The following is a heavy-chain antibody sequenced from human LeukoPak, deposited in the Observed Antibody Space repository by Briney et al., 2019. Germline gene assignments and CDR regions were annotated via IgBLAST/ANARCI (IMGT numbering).Heavy chain of an antibody. CDR1: GGSISSGGYY. J-gene: IGHJ6*02. CDR2: IYYSGST. CDR3: ARASGYYYDMDV. D-gene: IGHD3-10*01. V-gene: IGHV4-31*03. Sequence: SETLSLTCTVSGGSISSGGYYWSWIRQHSGKGLEWIGYIYYSGSTYYNPSLKSRVTISVDTSKNQFSLKLSSVTAADTAVYYCARASGYYYDMDVWGQGTTVTVSS.